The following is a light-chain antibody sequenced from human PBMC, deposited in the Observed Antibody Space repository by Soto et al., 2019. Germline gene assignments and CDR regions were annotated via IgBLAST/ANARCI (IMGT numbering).Light chain of an antibody. CDR3: QQYNSYSGT. Sequence: DIQMTQSPSSLSASVGDRVTITCRASETIRMYLNWYQQKPGKAPKLLIYDASSLESGVPSRFSGSGSGTEFTLTISSLQPDDFATYYCQQYNSYSGTFGQGTKVDI. J-gene: IGKJ1*01. V-gene: IGKV1-5*01. CDR1: ETIRMY. CDR2: DAS.